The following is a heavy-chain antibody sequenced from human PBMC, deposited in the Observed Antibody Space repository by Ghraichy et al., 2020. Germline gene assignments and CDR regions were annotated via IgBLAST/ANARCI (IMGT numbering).Heavy chain of an antibody. CDR1: GFTFSSYG. CDR2: ASSDGSNK. D-gene: IGHD3-10*01. J-gene: IGHJ5*02. Sequence: GGSLRLSCAASGFTFSSYGIHWVRQAPGKGLEWVAGASSDGSNKYYADSVKVRFTISVKGRFTISRDNSENTLYLQMNSLRTEDTAVYYCAKWAGRGFDPWGQGTLVTVSS. CDR3: AKWAGRGFDP. V-gene: IGHV3-30*18.